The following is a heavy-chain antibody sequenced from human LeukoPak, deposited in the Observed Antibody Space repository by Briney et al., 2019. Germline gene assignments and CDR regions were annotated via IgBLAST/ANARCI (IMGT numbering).Heavy chain of an antibody. CDR1: GYTFTGYY. D-gene: IGHD2-2*01. CDR3: ARGSNGRGRYQLLLEDY. Sequence: ASVKVSCKASGYTFTGYYMHWVRQAPEQGLEWMGWINPNSGGTNCAQKFQSRVTMTRDTSISTAYMELSRLRSDDTAVYYCARGSNGRGRYQLLLEDYWGQGTLVTVSS. CDR2: INPNSGGT. J-gene: IGHJ4*02. V-gene: IGHV1-2*02.